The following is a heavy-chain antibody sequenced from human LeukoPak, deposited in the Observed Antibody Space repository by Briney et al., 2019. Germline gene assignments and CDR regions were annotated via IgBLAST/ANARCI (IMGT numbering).Heavy chain of an antibody. J-gene: IGHJ4*02. CDR1: GFTVSSNY. CDR2: IYSGGST. V-gene: IGHV3-66*04. D-gene: IGHD2-2*01. Sequence: PGGSLRLSCAASGFTVSSNYMSWVRQAPGKGLEWVSVIYSGGSTYYADSVKGRFTISRDNSKNTLYLQMNSLRAEDTAVYYCAKLLLGYCSSTSCFDYWGQGTLVTVSS. CDR3: AKLLLGYCSSTSCFDY.